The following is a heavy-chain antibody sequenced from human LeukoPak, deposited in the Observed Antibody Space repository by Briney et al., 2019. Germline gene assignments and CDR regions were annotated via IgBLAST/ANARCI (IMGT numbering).Heavy chain of an antibody. D-gene: IGHD1-26*01. CDR2: IYYSGST. J-gene: IGHJ4*02. Sequence: SETLSLTCAVYGGSISSYYWSWIRQPPGKGLEWIGYIYYSGSTNYNPSLKSRVTISVDTSKNQFSLKLSSVTAADTAVYYCARQVGLGRIDYWGQGTLVTVSS. CDR3: ARQVGLGRIDY. V-gene: IGHV4-59*08. CDR1: GGSISSYY.